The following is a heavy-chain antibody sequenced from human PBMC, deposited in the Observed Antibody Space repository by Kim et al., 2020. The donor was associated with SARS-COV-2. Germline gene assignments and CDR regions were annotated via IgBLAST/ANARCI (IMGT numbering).Heavy chain of an antibody. CDR1: GGSINSGDYY. J-gene: IGHJ4*02. D-gene: IGHD5-18*01. V-gene: IGHV4-30-4*01. CDR2: IYYSGTT. CDR3: AREVAQLRYFDY. Sequence: SETLSLTCTVSGGSINSGDYYWSWIRQPPGKGLEWFVYIYYSGTTYYNPSLRSRVSISVDTSKNQFSLKLSSVTAADTAVYYCAREVAQLRYFDYWDQGT.